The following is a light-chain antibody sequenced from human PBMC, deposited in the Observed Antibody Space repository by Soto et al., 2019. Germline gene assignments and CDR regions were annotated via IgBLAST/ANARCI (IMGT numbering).Light chain of an antibody. Sequence: EIVLTQSPGTLSLSPGDRATLSCRASQSLSVSYLAWYQQRPGQAPRLLIYGTSTRATGIPDRFSGSGSGRDFTLAISRLEPEDFAVYYCHQFGDSPQPFGQGTKFDIK. CDR2: GTS. V-gene: IGKV3-20*01. CDR3: HQFGDSPQP. CDR1: QSLSVSY. J-gene: IGKJ1*01.